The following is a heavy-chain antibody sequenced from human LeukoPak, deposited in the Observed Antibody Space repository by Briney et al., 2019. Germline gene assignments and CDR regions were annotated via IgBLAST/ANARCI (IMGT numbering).Heavy chain of an antibody. D-gene: IGHD3-22*01. V-gene: IGHV4-4*07. CDR2: IYTSGST. Sequence: SETLSLTCTVSGGSISSYYWSWIRQPAGKGLEWIGRIYTSGSTNYNPSLKSRVTMSVDASKNHFSLKLSSVTAADTAVYYCARGSYYDSSGYYYSAFDIWGQGTMVTVSS. CDR1: GGSISSYY. CDR3: ARGSYYDSSGYYYSAFDI. J-gene: IGHJ3*02.